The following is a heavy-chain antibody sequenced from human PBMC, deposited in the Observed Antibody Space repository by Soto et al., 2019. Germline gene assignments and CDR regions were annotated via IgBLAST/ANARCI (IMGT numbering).Heavy chain of an antibody. Sequence: GASVKVSCKASGGTFSSYTISWVRQAPGQGLEWMGRIIPILGIANYAQKFQGRVTITADKSTSTAYMELSSLRSEDTAVYYCARDPGYSSSRTTFQHWGQGTLVTVSS. CDR1: GGTFSSYT. CDR2: IIPILGIA. J-gene: IGHJ1*01. V-gene: IGHV1-69*04. D-gene: IGHD6-13*01. CDR3: ARDPGYSSSRTTFQH.